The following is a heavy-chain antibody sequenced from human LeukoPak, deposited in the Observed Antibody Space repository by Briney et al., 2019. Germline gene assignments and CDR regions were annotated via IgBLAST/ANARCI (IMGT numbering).Heavy chain of an antibody. CDR2: IYYSGST. D-gene: IGHD4-17*01. V-gene: IGHV4-39*07. Sequence: SETLSLTCTVSGGSISSSSYYWGWIRQPPGKGLEWIGSIYYSGSTYYNPPLKSRVTISVDTSKNQFSLKLSSVTAADTAVYYCARWTTVTTYDAFDIWGQGTMVTVSS. CDR1: GGSISSSSYY. J-gene: IGHJ3*02. CDR3: ARWTTVTTYDAFDI.